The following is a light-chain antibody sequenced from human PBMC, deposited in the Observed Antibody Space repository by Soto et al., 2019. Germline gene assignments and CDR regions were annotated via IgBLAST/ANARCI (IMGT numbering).Light chain of an antibody. CDR1: HDIRKY. V-gene: IGKV1-33*01. J-gene: IGKJ5*01. CDR3: QQYEIFPIT. CDR2: AAS. Sequence: DIQVTQSPSSLCAAGGDRVTITCQASHDIRKYLNWYQQKPGKAPKLLIYAASNMETGVPSRFTGSGSGTDFTFTISSLQPEDIATYYCQQYEIFPITFGPGTRLETK.